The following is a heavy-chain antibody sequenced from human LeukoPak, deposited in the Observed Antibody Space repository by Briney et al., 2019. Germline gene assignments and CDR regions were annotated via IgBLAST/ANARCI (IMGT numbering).Heavy chain of an antibody. CDR3: ARGLNWFDT. CDR2: IKQDGSEK. CDR1: GFTFSSYW. V-gene: IGHV3-7*01. J-gene: IGHJ5*02. Sequence: PGESLRLSCAASGFTFSSYWMSWVRQSPGKGLEWVANIKQDGSEKNYVDSVKGRFTISRDNAKNSLYLQMNSLRDEDTAVYYCARGLNWFDTWGQGILVIVSS.